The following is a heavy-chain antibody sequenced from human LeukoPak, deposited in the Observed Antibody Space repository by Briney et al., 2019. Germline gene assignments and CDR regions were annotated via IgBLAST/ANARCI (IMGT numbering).Heavy chain of an antibody. D-gene: IGHD4-23*01. Sequence: GGSLRLSCAASGFTFSSYAMHWVRQAPGKGLEWVAVISYDGSNKYYADSVKGRFTISRDNSKNTLYLQMNSLRAEDTAVYYCAREGLGVVTYFDYWGQGTLVTVSS. CDR2: ISYDGSNK. CDR3: AREGLGVVTYFDY. J-gene: IGHJ4*02. V-gene: IGHV3-30*04. CDR1: GFTFSSYA.